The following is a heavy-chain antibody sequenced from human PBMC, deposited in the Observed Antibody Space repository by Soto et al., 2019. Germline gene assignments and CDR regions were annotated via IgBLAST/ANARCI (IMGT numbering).Heavy chain of an antibody. CDR1: GGSFDDFY. J-gene: IGHJ6*02. Sequence: SETLSLTCAFYGGSFDDFYWSWVRQSPGKGLEWIGEISHDGGTNYSPSLASRISISADTSKNQFSLHLKSVTAADTGLYYCARGQLVWYGDLTPYYRDMDVWGQATTVT. V-gene: IGHV4-34*01. CDR2: ISHDGGT. D-gene: IGHD3-10*01. CDR3: ARGQLVWYGDLTPYYRDMDV.